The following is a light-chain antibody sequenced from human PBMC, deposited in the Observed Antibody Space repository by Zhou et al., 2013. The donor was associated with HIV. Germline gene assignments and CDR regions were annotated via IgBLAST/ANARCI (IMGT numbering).Light chain of an antibody. J-gene: IGKJ2*04. CDR1: QTINSY. CDR3: QQANSFPCS. Sequence: DIQMTQSPSSLSASVGDRVTITCRASQTINSYLNWYQQKPGKAPNLLIYAASSLQSGVPSRFSGSGSGTDFTLTISSLQPEDFATYYCQQANSFPCSFGQGTKLEIK. CDR2: AAS. V-gene: IGKV1-39*01.